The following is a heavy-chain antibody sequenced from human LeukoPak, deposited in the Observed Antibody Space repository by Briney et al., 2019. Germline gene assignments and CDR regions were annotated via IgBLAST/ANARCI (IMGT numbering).Heavy chain of an antibody. V-gene: IGHV3-13*05. D-gene: IGHD1-26*01. CDR1: GFTFSSYD. Sequence: GGSLRLSCAASGFTFSSYDMHWVCQATGKGLEWVSAIGTAGDPYYPGSVKGRFTISRENAKNSLYLQMNSLRAGDTAVYYCARGSSIVGATLGDPFDYWGQGTLVTVSS. CDR3: ARGSSIVGATLGDPFDY. J-gene: IGHJ4*02. CDR2: IGTAGDP.